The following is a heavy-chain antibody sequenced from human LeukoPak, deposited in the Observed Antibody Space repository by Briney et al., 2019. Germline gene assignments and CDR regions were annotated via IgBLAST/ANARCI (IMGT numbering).Heavy chain of an antibody. CDR1: GGSISSYY. CDR2: ISYSGST. D-gene: IGHD4-11*01. V-gene: IGHV4-59*08. Sequence: SETLSLTCTVSGGSISSYYWSWIRQPPGKGLEWIGYISYSGSTNYNPSLKSRVTISVDTSKNQFSLKLSSVTAADTAVYYCARNLDYLSFDYWGQGTLVTVSS. CDR3: ARNLDYLSFDY. J-gene: IGHJ4*02.